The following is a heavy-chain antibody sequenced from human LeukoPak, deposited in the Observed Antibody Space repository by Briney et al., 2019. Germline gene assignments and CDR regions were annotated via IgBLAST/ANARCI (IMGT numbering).Heavy chain of an antibody. CDR3: ARTHFDSLGWFDH. CDR1: GGSMRSNSFY. CDR2: INYGGHT. J-gene: IGHJ5*02. Sequence: SETLSLTCTVSGGSMRSNSFYWGWIRQPPGKGLEWIGNINYGGHTYFNPSVKSRVTLSVDVSKNRFSLNLTSVTAADTALYFCARTHFDSLGWFDHWGQGIQVIVSS. V-gene: IGHV4-39*07. D-gene: IGHD3-9*01.